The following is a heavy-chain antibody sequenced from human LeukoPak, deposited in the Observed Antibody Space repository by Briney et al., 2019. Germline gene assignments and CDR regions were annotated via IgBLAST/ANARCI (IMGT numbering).Heavy chain of an antibody. CDR2: ISHDAKST. V-gene: IGHV3-30*18. J-gene: IGHJ6*04. CDR1: GFTFSSYG. Sequence: PGGSLRLSCATSGFTFSSYGMHWVRQVPGKGLEWVTVISHDAKSTYHVDSVKGRFTISRGNSKNTLYLQMNSLRAEDTAVYYCAKDGGNYYDTAGNHLMRSYMDVWGKGTTVTVSS. D-gene: IGHD3-22*01. CDR3: AKDGGNYYDTAGNHLMRSYMDV.